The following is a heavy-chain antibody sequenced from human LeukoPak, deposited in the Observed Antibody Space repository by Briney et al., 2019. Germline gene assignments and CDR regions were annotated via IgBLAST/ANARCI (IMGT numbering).Heavy chain of an antibody. J-gene: IGHJ6*02. CDR3: ARQYIRSGKYYYALDV. Sequence: PSETLSLTCTVSGGSISNYYWIWIRQPAGKGLEWIGRMYTTGSTNYNPSLRSRVTMSLDTSNNHLSLQLSSVTAADTAVYYCARQYIRSGKYYYALDVWGQGTTVTVSS. V-gene: IGHV4-4*07. CDR2: MYTTGST. D-gene: IGHD3-10*01. CDR1: GGSISNYY.